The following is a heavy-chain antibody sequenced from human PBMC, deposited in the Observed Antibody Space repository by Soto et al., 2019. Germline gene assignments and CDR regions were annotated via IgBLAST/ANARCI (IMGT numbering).Heavy chain of an antibody. V-gene: IGHV3-23*01. J-gene: IGHJ4*02. D-gene: IGHD2-2*01. CDR2: ISDSGGST. CDR1: GFTFNNYA. CDR3: AKRSNTPAAMKSPFDY. Sequence: EVQLLESGGGLVQQGGGSLRLSCAASGFTFNNYAMSWVRQAPGKGLEWVSTISDSGGSTYYADSVKGRFTISRDNSKNTLYLQMNSLRAEDTAVYYCAKRSNTPAAMKSPFDYWGQGTLVTVSS.